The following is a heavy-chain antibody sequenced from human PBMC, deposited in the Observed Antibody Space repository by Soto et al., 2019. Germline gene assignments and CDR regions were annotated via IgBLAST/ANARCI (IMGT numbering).Heavy chain of an antibody. Sequence: QVQLVQSGAEVKKPGASVKVSCKASGYTFTSYGISWVRQAPGQGLEWMGWISAYNGKTNYAQQLQGRVTMTTDTSTSTAYMELRSLRTDDKAVYYCARDSGTDKEVYYYDGMDVWGQGTTVTVSS. D-gene: IGHD2-15*01. CDR1: GYTFTSYG. CDR2: ISAYNGKT. V-gene: IGHV1-18*01. J-gene: IGHJ6*02. CDR3: ARDSGTDKEVYYYDGMDV.